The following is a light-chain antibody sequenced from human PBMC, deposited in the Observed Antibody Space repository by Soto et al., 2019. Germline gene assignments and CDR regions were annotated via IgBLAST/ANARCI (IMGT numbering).Light chain of an antibody. CDR1: QSVSSN. Sequence: EIEMTQSPSTQSVSPGERATLSCRASQSVSSNLDWYQPTPGQAPRMLLYGASTRATGIPARFSGSGSGTEFTLTISSLEPEEFAVYYCQQRSNWPTITFGQGTRLEIK. V-gene: IGKV3-15*01. J-gene: IGKJ5*01. CDR2: GAS. CDR3: QQRSNWPTIT.